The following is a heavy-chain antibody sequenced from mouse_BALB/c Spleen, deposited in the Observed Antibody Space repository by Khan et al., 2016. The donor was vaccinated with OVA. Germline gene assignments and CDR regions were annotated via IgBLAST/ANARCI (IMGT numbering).Heavy chain of an antibody. D-gene: IGHD2-12*01. J-gene: IGHJ3*01. CDR1: GFSLTTYG. Sequence: QVQLQQSGPGLVQPSQSLSITCTVSGFSLTTYGIHWVRQSPGKGLEWMGVIWSGGTTDYNAPFISRLSLSKDNSKSQVFFKMNSLQADDTAIYXCASTSYIYYFTYWGQVTLVTVSP. V-gene: IGHV2-2*01. CDR3: ASTSYIYYFTY. CDR2: IWSGGTT.